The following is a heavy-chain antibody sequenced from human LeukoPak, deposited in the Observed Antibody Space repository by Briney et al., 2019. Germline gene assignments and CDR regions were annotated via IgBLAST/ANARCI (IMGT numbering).Heavy chain of an antibody. CDR3: ARNFGPTPYDN. Sequence: GASVKVSCKASGYTFTSYGISWVRQAPGQGLEWIGWISAYNGNTNYAQKLQGRVTMTTDTSTSTAYVDLSSLRSEDTAVYYCARNFGPTPYDNWGQGTLVTVSS. V-gene: IGHV1-18*01. CDR2: ISAYNGNT. J-gene: IGHJ4*02. CDR1: GYTFTSYG. D-gene: IGHD3-22*01.